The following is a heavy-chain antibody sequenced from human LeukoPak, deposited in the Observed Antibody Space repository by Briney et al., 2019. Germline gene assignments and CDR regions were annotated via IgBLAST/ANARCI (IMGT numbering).Heavy chain of an antibody. CDR1: GSTFSSYS. CDR3: ARDLVGYGGGFDY. CDR2: ISYDGSNK. D-gene: IGHD4-23*01. J-gene: IGHJ4*02. V-gene: IGHV3-30*04. Sequence: GGSLRLSCAGSGSTFSSYSIHWVRQVSGKGLEWVAVISYDGSNKYYADSVKGRFTISRDNSRNTVYLQMNSLRPEDTAVYSCARDLVGYGGGFDYWGQGTLVTVSS.